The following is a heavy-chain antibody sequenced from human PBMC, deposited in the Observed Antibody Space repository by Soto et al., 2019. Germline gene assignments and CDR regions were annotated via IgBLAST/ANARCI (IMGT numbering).Heavy chain of an antibody. V-gene: IGHV3-23*01. CDR1: GFTFSSYA. Sequence: QTGGSLRLSCAASGFTFSSYAMSWVRQAPGKGLEWVSAISGSGGSTYYADSVKGRFTISRDNSKNTLYLQMNSLRAEDTAVYYCAKDTHYYDSSGSFDYWGQGTLVTVSS. CDR2: ISGSGGST. D-gene: IGHD3-22*01. J-gene: IGHJ4*02. CDR3: AKDTHYYDSSGSFDY.